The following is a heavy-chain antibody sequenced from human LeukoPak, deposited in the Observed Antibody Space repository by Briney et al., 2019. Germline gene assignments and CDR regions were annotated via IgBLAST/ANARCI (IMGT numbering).Heavy chain of an antibody. D-gene: IGHD6-19*01. V-gene: IGHV3-23*01. CDR1: GFTFSNYA. J-gene: IGHJ4*02. Sequence: GGSLRLSCAASGFTFSNYAMSWVRQAPGKGLEWVSAISGSGGSTYYADSVKGRFTISRDNSKNTLYLQMNSLRAEDTAVYYCAKGLDSSGWSYYFDYWGQGTLVTVSS. CDR2: ISGSGGST. CDR3: AKGLDSSGWSYYFDY.